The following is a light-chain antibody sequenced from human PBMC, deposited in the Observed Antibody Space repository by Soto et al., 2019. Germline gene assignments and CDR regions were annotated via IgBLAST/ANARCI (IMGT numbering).Light chain of an antibody. CDR2: DAS. V-gene: IGKV1-5*01. CDR3: QQYNSYPIT. CDR1: QSISSW. J-gene: IGKJ5*01. Sequence: DIQMTQSPSTLSASVGDRVTITCRARQSISSWLAWYQQKPGKAPKLLIYDASNLESGVPSRFSGSGSGTEFTLTISSLKPDDFATYSCQQYNSYPITFGQGTRLEIK.